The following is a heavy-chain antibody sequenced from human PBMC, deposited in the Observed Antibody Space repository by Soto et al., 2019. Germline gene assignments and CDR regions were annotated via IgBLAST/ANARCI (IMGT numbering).Heavy chain of an antibody. V-gene: IGHV1-18*04. D-gene: IGHD6-19*01. CDR2: ISTYNGNT. Sequence: ASVKVSCKASGYTFTDYGISWVRQAPGQGLEWMGWISTYNGNTIYAQKIQGRVTMTTDTSTSTAYVELRSLRSDDTAVYYCAREEGISDWHAFDYWGQGALVTVSS. CDR3: AREEGISDWHAFDY. J-gene: IGHJ4*02. CDR1: GYTFTDYG.